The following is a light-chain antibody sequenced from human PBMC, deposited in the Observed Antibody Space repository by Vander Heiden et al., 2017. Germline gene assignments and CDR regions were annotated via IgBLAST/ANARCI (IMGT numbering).Light chain of an antibody. V-gene: IGKV3-20*01. J-gene: IGKJ2*01. CDR3: QQYGSSPYT. CDR1: QSISTTY. Sequence: ELQLTQSPGALALSPGERATLSRRASQSISTTYVGWYQQKPGQAPRLLIYGASSRATGIPARFSGSGSGTDFTLTFSRLEPEDFAVYYCQQYGSSPYTFGQGTKLEIK. CDR2: GAS.